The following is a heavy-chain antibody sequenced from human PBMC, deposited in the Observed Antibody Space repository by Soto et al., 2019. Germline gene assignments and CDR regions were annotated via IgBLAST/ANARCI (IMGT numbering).Heavy chain of an antibody. V-gene: IGHV4-39*02. Sequence: QLHLQESGPGLVKPSETLSLTCTVSGGSLSSRSNYWGWVRRPPGKGLEWIGSVYYTGGTYYNPSLKSQVAISIDMSKNMLSLELSFVTAADTAVYYCAREGPHFRAHKPPEFFQQWGQGTLVTVSS. D-gene: IGHD1-26*01. CDR2: VYYTGGT. CDR3: AREGPHFRAHKPPEFFQQ. J-gene: IGHJ1*01. CDR1: GGSLSSRSNY.